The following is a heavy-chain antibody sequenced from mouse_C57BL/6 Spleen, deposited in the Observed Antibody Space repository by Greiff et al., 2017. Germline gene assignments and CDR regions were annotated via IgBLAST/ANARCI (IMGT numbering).Heavy chain of an antibody. Sequence: EVLLVESGGGLVQPKGSLKFSCAASGFSFNTYAMNWVRQAPGQGLEWVARIRSKSNNYATYYADSVKDRFTTSRYDSESMLYLQMNNLKTEDTGMYYCVGLGYDGYAGDWYFDVWGTGTTVTVSS. CDR3: VGLGYDGYAGDWYFDV. V-gene: IGHV10-1*01. CDR2: IRSKSNNYAT. D-gene: IGHD2-3*01. J-gene: IGHJ1*03. CDR1: GFSFNTYA.